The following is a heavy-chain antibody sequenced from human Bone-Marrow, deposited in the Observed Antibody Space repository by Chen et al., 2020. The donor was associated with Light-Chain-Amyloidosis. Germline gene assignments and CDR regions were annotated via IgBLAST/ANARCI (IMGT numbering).Heavy chain of an antibody. J-gene: IGHJ4*02. D-gene: IGHD2-21*02. CDR3: ARDGRTAVITGFDT. CDR1: GFTFNTYS. V-gene: IGHV3-33*01. Sequence: SGGGVVQPGRSLRLSCVASGFTFNTYSVHWARQAPGKGLEWVAVIWYDGSNEYYADSVKGRFTISRDNSKNTLYLQMNSLRAEDTAMYYCARDGRTAVITGFDTWGQGTLVTVSS. CDR2: IWYDGSNE.